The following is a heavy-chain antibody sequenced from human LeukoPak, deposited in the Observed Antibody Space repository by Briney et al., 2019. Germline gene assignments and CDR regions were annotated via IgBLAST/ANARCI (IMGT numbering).Heavy chain of an antibody. CDR3: AKCSRLRYFDWSNWFDP. V-gene: IGHV3-21*04. J-gene: IGHJ5*02. Sequence: GGSLRLSCAASGFTFSSYSMNWVRQAPGKGLEWVSSISSSSSYIYYADSVKGRFTISRDNSKNTLYLQMNSLRAEDTAVYYCAKCSRLRYFDWSNWFDPWGQGTLVTVSS. CDR1: GFTFSSYS. D-gene: IGHD3-9*01. CDR2: ISSSSSYI.